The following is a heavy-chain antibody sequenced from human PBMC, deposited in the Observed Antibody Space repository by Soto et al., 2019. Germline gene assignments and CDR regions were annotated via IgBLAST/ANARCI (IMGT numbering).Heavy chain of an antibody. CDR2: IKSKTDGGTT. V-gene: IGHV3-15*01. CDR3: NTDFWSGYYYYYYGIAV. Sequence: GGSLRLSCAASGFTFSNAWMTWVRQAPGKGLEWIGRIKSKTDGGTTDYAAPVKGRFTISRDDSKNTLYLQMSSLKTEDTAVYYCNTDFWSGYYYYYYGIAVWGPGTTVTVSS. CDR1: GFTFSNAW. J-gene: IGHJ6*02. D-gene: IGHD3-3*01.